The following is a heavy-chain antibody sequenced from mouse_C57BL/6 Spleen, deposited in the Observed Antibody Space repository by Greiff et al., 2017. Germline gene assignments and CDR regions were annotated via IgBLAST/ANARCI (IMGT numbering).Heavy chain of an antibody. Sequence: VQLQQPGAELVKPGASVKLSCKASGYTFTSYWMHWVKQRPGQGLEWIGMIHPNSGSTNYNEKFKSKATLTVDKSSSTAYMQLSSLTSEDSAVYYCARPGLRRYAMDYWGQGTSVTVSS. D-gene: IGHD2-4*01. CDR2: IHPNSGST. CDR1: GYTFTSYW. J-gene: IGHJ4*01. CDR3: ARPGLRRYAMDY. V-gene: IGHV1-64*01.